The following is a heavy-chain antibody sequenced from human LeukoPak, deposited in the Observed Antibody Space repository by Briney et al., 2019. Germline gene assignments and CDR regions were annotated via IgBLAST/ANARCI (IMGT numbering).Heavy chain of an antibody. J-gene: IGHJ4*02. CDR2: IYYSGST. CDR3: ARGGYSGYDFAY. V-gene: IGHV4-59*01. CDR1: GGSISSYY. Sequence: SETLSLTCTVSGGSISSYYWSWIRQPPWEGLEWIGYIYYSGSTNYNPSLKSRVTISVDTSKNQFSLKLSSVTAADTAVYYCARGGYSGYDFAYWGQGTLVTVSS. D-gene: IGHD5-12*01.